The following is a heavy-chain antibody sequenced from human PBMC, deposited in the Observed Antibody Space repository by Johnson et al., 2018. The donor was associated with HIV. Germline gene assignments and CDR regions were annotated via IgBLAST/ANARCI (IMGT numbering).Heavy chain of an antibody. CDR1: GFTFSSYG. V-gene: IGHV3-20*04. Sequence: VQLVESGGGLVQPGGSLRLSCAASGFTFSSYGMHWVRQAPGKGLEWVSGINWNGGSTGHADSVKGRFTISRDNARNFLYLQMNSLRAEDTAVYYCARDLLSRAFDIWGQGTMVTVSS. CDR3: ARDLLSRAFDI. J-gene: IGHJ3*02. CDR2: INWNGGST.